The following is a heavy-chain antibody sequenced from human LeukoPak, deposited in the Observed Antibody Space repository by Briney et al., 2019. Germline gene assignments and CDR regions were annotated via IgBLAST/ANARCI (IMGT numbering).Heavy chain of an antibody. V-gene: IGHV4-34*01. CDR3: ARCVRYYSYYMDV. CDR1: GWTFSGYY. D-gene: IGHD3-16*02. J-gene: IGHJ6*03. Sequence: SGTLSLTCAVYGWTFSGYYLSWIRQPPGKGLEWIGEINHSGSTNYNPSLKSRVTISVDTSKNQFSMKLSSVTGADTAVYYCARCVRYYSYYMDVWGKGTTVTVSS. CDR2: INHSGST.